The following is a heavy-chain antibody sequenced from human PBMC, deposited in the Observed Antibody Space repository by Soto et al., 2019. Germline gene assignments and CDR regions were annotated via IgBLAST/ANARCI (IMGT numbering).Heavy chain of an antibody. J-gene: IGHJ3*02. CDR3: AKDPTNIGFGAFDI. Sequence: GGSLRLSCAASGFTFSSYGMHWVRQAPGKGLEWVAVISYDGSNKYYADSVKGRFTISRDNSKNTLYLQMNSLRAEDTAVYYCAKDPTNIGFGAFDIWGQGTMVTVS. V-gene: IGHV3-30*18. D-gene: IGHD5-12*01. CDR1: GFTFSSYG. CDR2: ISYDGSNK.